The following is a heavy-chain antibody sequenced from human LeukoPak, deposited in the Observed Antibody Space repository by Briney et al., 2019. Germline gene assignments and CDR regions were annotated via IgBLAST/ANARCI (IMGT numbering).Heavy chain of an antibody. Sequence: SETLSLTCTVSGGSISSSSYYWGWIRQPPGKGLEWIGSIYYSGSTYYNPSLKSRVTISVDTSKIQFSLKLSSVTAADTAVYYCSTAMAESSDYWGQGTLVTVSS. J-gene: IGHJ4*02. CDR2: IYYSGST. D-gene: IGHD5-18*01. V-gene: IGHV4-39*01. CDR3: STAMAESSDY. CDR1: GGSISSSSYY.